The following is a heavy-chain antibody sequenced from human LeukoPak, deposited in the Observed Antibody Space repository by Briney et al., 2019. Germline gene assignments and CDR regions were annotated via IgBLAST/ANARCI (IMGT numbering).Heavy chain of an antibody. V-gene: IGHV1-2*02. Sequence: ASVKVSCKASGYSFPSSGISWLRQAPGQGLEWMGWINPNSGGTNYAQKFQGRVTMTRDTSISTAYMELSRLRSDDTAVYYCARDPYSSSWYEGGVNWFDPWGQGTLVTVSS. CDR3: ARDPYSSSWYEGGVNWFDP. J-gene: IGHJ5*02. D-gene: IGHD6-13*01. CDR1: GYSFPSSG. CDR2: INPNSGGT.